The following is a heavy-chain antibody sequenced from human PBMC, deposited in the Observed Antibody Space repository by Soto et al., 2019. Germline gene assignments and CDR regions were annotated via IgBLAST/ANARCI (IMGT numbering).Heavy chain of an antibody. CDR2: INPSSGNT. J-gene: IGHJ6*02. CDR3: GRERILFSGLTVFYSMDI. V-gene: IGHV1-8*01. Sequence: QVQLVQSGAEVKKPGASVKVSCKASGYSFTRHDINWVRQAPGQGLEWMGWINPSSGNTGYAQRFLGRLTRTTDTSSSTAYMELSGLKSEDTAIYYGGRERILFSGLTVFYSMDIWGQGATVTVPS. D-gene: IGHD3-9*01. CDR1: GYSFTRHD.